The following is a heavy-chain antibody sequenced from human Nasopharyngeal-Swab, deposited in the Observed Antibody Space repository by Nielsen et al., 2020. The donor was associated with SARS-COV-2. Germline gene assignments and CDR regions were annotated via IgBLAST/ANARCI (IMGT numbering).Heavy chain of an antibody. V-gene: IGHV1-18*01. CDR2: ISAYNGNT. CDR3: ARDVYCSSTSCYNTFDY. D-gene: IGHD2-2*01. J-gene: IGHJ4*02. CDR1: GYTFTSYG. Sequence: ASLKVTCKASGYTFTSYGISWVRQAPVQGLEWMGWISAYNGNTNYAQKLQGRVTMTTDTSTSTAYMELRSLRSDDTAVYYCARDVYCSSTSCYNTFDYWGQGTLVTVSS.